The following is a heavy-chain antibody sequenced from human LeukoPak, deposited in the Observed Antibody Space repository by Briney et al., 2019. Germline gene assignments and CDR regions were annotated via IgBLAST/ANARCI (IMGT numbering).Heavy chain of an antibody. J-gene: IGHJ4*02. CDR2: IRSKASSYAT. CDR3: QVVTANLPEFD. D-gene: IGHD2-21*02. Sequence: GGSLRLSCAASGFTFSGSAMHWVRQASGKGLEWVGRIRSKASSYATAYAASVKGRFTISRDDSKNTAYLQMNSLKTEDTAVYYCQVVTANLPEFDWGQGTLVTVSS. CDR1: GFTFSGSA. V-gene: IGHV3-73*01.